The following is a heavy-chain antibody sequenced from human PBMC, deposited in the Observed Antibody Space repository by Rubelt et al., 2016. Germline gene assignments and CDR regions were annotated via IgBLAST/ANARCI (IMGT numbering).Heavy chain of an antibody. J-gene: IGHJ4*02. CDR2: IKQDGSER. Sequence: EVQLVESGGGVVQPGRSLRLSCAASAFIFSSPWMTWVRQAPGKGLEWVANIKQDGSERYYVDSVRGRFTISRDNAKNSVYLQMNGLRADDTAVYYCVGQSTAYWGQGSLVTVSS. CDR3: VGQSTAY. V-gene: IGHV3-7*01. D-gene: IGHD3-16*01. CDR1: AFIFSSPW.